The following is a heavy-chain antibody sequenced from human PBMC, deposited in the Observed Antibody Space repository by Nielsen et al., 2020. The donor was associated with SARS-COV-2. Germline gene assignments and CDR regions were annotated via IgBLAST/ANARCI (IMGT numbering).Heavy chain of an antibody. CDR3: ATLPGDYSILSY. CDR1: GFTFDDYA. CDR2: INSDGSST. V-gene: IGHV3-9*01. J-gene: IGHJ4*02. Sequence: SLKISCAASGFTFDDYAMHWVRQAPGKGLEWVSRINSDGSSTSYADSVKGRFTISRDNAKNTLYLQMNSLRAEDTALYYCATLPGDYSILSYWGQGTLVTVSS. D-gene: IGHD2/OR15-2a*01.